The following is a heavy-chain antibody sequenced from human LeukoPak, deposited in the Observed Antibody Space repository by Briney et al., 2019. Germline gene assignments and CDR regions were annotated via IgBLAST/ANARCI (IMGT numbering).Heavy chain of an antibody. Sequence: GGSLRLSCAASGFTFSSYAMSWVRQAPGKGLEWVSAISGSGGSTYYADSVKGRFTISRDNSKNTLYLQMNSLRAEDTAVYYCAKKRRSLWSGYTTFDYRSQGTLVTVTS. CDR1: GFTFSSYA. CDR2: ISGSGGST. J-gene: IGHJ4*02. D-gene: IGHD3-3*01. V-gene: IGHV3-23*01. CDR3: AKKRRSLWSGYTTFDY.